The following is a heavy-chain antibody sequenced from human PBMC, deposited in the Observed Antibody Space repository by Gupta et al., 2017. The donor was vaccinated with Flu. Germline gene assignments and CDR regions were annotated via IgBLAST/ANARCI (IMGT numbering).Heavy chain of an antibody. J-gene: IGHJ5*02. CDR2: INWDGGST. Sequence: EVQLVESGGGVVRPGGSLRPSCAASGFTFDDYGMSWVRQAPGKGLGWVSGINWDGGSTGYADSVKGRFTISRDNAKNSLYLQMNSLRAEDTALYHCARDIGAAGMDNWFDPWGQGTLVTVSS. CDR3: ARDIGAAGMDNWFDP. D-gene: IGHD6-13*01. V-gene: IGHV3-20*01. CDR1: GFTFDDYG.